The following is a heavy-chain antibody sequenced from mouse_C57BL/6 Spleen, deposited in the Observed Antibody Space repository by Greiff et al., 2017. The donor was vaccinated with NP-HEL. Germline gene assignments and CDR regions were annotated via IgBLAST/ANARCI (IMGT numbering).Heavy chain of an antibody. CDR2: ISYDGSN. V-gene: IGHV3-6*01. D-gene: IGHD2-4*01. CDR3: ARAHDYDVIDY. CDR1: GYSITSGYY. J-gene: IGHJ2*01. Sequence: EVKLMESGPGLVKPSQSLSLTCSVTGYSITSGYYWNWIRQFPGNKLEWMGYISYDGSNNYNPSLKNRISITRDTSKNQFFLKLNSVTTEDTATYYCARAHDYDVIDYWGQGTTLTVSS.